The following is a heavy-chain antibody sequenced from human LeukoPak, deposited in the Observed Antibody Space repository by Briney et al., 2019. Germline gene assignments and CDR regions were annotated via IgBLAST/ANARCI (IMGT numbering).Heavy chain of an antibody. CDR2: IYTSGST. CDR3: ARADYGDFYFDY. Sequence: SETLSLTCTVSGGSISSGSYYWSWIRQPAGKGLEWIGRIYTSGSTNYNPSLKSRVTMSVDTSKNQFSLKLSSVTAADTAVYYCARADYGDFYFDYWGQGTLVTVSS. J-gene: IGHJ4*02. D-gene: IGHD4-17*01. V-gene: IGHV4-61*02. CDR1: GGSISSGSYY.